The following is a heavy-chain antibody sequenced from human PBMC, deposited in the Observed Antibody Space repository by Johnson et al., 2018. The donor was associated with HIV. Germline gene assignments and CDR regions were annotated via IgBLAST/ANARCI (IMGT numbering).Heavy chain of an antibody. J-gene: IGHJ3*02. Sequence: VQLVESGGGVVRPGGSLRLSCAASGFTFDDYGMSWVRQAPEKGLEWVSGINWNGGTTGYADSVKGRFTISRDNAKKSLYLQMNSLRAEDTALYYCARDSTPWGADYVGYAFDIWGRGTMVTVSS. CDR3: ARDSTPWGADYVGYAFDI. CDR2: INWNGGTT. V-gene: IGHV3-20*04. D-gene: IGHD4-17*01. CDR1: GFTFDDYG.